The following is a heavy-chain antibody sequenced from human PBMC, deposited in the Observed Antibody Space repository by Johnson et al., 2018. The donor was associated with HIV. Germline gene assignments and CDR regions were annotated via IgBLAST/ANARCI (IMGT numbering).Heavy chain of an antibody. V-gene: IGHV3-9*01. CDR3: AREFRNYYDSSGYPFLDAFDI. Sequence: VQLLESGGGLVQPGRSLRLSCAASGFTFDDYAMHWVRQASGKGLEWVSGISWNGGITGYADSVKGRFTISRDNSRDSLYLQMNSLRAEDTALYYCAREFRNYYDSSGYPFLDAFDIWGQGTMVTVSS. CDR2: ISWNGGIT. CDR1: GFTFDDYA. D-gene: IGHD3-22*01. J-gene: IGHJ3*02.